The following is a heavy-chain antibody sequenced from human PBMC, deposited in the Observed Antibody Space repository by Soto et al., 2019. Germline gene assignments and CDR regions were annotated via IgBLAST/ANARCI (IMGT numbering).Heavy chain of an antibody. CDR1: GFTFDDYA. D-gene: IGHD3-10*01. J-gene: IGHJ6*04. Sequence: EVQLVESGGDLVQPGRSLRLSCAASGFTFDDYAMHWVRQVPGEGLEWVAGINWDSDTIAYAASVRGRFTISRDNAKNSLYLQMNSLRAEDTALYYCAKDFHTNMALMDVWGKGTTVTVSS. CDR2: INWDSDTI. CDR3: AKDFHTNMALMDV. V-gene: IGHV3-9*01.